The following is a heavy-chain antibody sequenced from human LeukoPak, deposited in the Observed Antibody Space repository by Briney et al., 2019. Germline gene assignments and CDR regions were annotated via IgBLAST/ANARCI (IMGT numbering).Heavy chain of an antibody. J-gene: IGHJ4*02. V-gene: IGHV1-69*15. Sequence: ASVKVSCKASGGTLSSYAFSWRRQAPGQGLEWMGRIIPIYDPVDYAQRFQGRVTITADESTNTVYMELNSLTFEDTAVYYCAREPLGCGGDCHFDYWGQGTLVTVSS. CDR1: GGTLSSYA. CDR2: IIPIYDPV. CDR3: AREPLGCGGDCHFDY. D-gene: IGHD2-21*02.